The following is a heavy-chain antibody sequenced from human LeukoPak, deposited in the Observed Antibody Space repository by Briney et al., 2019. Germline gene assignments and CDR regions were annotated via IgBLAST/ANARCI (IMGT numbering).Heavy chain of an antibody. V-gene: IGHV3-48*03. J-gene: IGHJ4*02. Sequence: GGSLRLSCVASGFTFSSYEVNWVRQAPGRGLEWVSYTSASGGTIYYADSVKGRFTISRDNAKNSLYLQMKSLRAEDTAVYYCARADGSYYSPFDYWGQGTLVTVSS. CDR1: GFTFSSYE. CDR2: TSASGGTI. CDR3: ARADGSYYSPFDY. D-gene: IGHD1-26*01.